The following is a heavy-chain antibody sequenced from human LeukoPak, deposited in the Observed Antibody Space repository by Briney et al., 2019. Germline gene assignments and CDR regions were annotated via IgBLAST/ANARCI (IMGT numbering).Heavy chain of an antibody. Sequence: PSETLSLTCAVYGGSFSGYYWSWIRQPPGKGLEWIGEINHSGSTNYNPSLKSRVTISVDTSKNQFSLKLSSVTAADTAVYYCVRHPLAARSFDYWGQGTLVTVSS. CDR1: GGSFSGYY. J-gene: IGHJ4*02. D-gene: IGHD6-6*01. V-gene: IGHV4-34*01. CDR3: VRHPLAARSFDY. CDR2: INHSGST.